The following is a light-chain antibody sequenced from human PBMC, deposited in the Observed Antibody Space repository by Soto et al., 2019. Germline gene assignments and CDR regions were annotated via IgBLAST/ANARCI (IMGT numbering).Light chain of an antibody. CDR1: QSISRY. V-gene: IGKV1-39*01. Sequence: DIQMTQSPSPLSASVGDRVTITCRASQSISRYLNWYQQKTGKPPKVLIYAASNLQSGVPSRFSGSGSGTDFTLTISSLQPEDVATYYCQQGYSTPYTFGQGTKVDIK. CDR2: AAS. J-gene: IGKJ2*01. CDR3: QQGYSTPYT.